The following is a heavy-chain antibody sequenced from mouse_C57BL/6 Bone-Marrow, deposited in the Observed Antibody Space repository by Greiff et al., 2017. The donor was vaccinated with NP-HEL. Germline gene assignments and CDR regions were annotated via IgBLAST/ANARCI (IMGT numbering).Heavy chain of an antibody. V-gene: IGHV5-6*01. J-gene: IGHJ3*01. CDR1: GFTFSSYG. D-gene: IGHD1-1*01. CDR3: ARQSYYGSSLAY. Sequence: EVKLVESGGDLVKPGGSLKLSCAASGFTFSSYGMSWVRQTPDKRLEWVATISSGGSYTYSPDSVKGRFTLSRDHAKNTLYLQMSGLKSEDTAMYYCARQSYYGSSLAYWGQGTLVTVSA. CDR2: ISSGGSYT.